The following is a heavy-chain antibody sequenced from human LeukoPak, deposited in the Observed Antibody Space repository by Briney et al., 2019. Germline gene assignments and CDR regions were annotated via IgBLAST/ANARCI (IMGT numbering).Heavy chain of an antibody. CDR1: GFTFGDYA. Sequence: TGGSLRLSCTASGFTFGDYAMSWIRQAPGKGLEWGGFIRSKAYGETADYAASVKGRFTISRDDSKAIAYLQMNSLKTEDTAVYHCTRDRGAYNLYDYWGQGTLVTVSS. J-gene: IGHJ4*02. V-gene: IGHV3-49*03. CDR2: IRSKAYGETA. CDR3: TRDRGAYNLYDY. D-gene: IGHD1-1*01.